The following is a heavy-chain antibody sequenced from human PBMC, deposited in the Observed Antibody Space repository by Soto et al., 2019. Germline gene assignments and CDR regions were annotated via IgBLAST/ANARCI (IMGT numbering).Heavy chain of an antibody. V-gene: IGHV1-18*01. CDR2: ISAYNDNT. Sequence: QIQLVQSGAEVKKAGASVKVSCKASGYTFTNYGISWVRQALGQGLEWMGWISAYNDNTNYAQKFQGRVTLTTDTSTRKAYMELRSLTSDDKAVYYCAREGYYYGSGSYSPPRYYGMDVWCQGTTVTVFS. CDR3: AREGYYYGSGSYSPPRYYGMDV. D-gene: IGHD3-10*01. J-gene: IGHJ6*02. CDR1: GYTFTNYG.